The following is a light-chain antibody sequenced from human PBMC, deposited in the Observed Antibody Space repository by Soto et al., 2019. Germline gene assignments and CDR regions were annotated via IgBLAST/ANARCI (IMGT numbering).Light chain of an antibody. CDR3: QQYKDLPPLT. CDR1: QSVGTN. Sequence: EIVMTQSPATLSVSPGERATVSCWASQSVGTNLAWYQQKPGQAPRLLIYGASTRATGLPARFSGSGYGTEFTLTISSLQSEDFAVYFCQQYKDLPPLTFGGGTKVEIK. CDR2: GAS. J-gene: IGKJ4*01. V-gene: IGKV3-15*01.